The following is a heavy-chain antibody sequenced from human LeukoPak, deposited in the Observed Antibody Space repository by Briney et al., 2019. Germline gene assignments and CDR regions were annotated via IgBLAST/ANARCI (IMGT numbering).Heavy chain of an antibody. CDR2: ISAYNGNT. J-gene: IGHJ4*02. Sequence: GASVKVSCKASGYTFTSYGISWVRQAPGQGLEWMGWISAYNGNTNYAPKLQGRVTRTTDTSTSTADMELRSLRSDDTAVYYCARLGHTMNYYDSSGYYPLDYWGQGTLVTVSS. V-gene: IGHV1-18*01. CDR1: GYTFTSYG. CDR3: ARLGHTMNYYDSSGYYPLDY. D-gene: IGHD3-22*01.